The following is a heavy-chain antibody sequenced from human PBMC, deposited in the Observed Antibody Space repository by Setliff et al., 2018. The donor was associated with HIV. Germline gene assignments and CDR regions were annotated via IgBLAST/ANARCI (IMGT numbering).Heavy chain of an antibody. CDR3: ARDSGDDYSDYYYYGMDV. J-gene: IGHJ6*02. V-gene: IGHV1-3*01. CDR2: INAGNGDT. CDR1: GYTFINYA. D-gene: IGHD4-4*01. Sequence: RASVKVSCKASGYTFINYAMHWVRQAPGQRLEWMGWINAGNGDTKYSQKFQGRVTFTWDTSASTAYMELSSLRSEDTALYYCARDSGDDYSDYYYYGMDVWGQGTTVTVSS.